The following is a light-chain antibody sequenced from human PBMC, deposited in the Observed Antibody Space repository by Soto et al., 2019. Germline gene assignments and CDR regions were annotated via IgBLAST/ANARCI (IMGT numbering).Light chain of an antibody. CDR1: QSVSSTY. V-gene: IGKV3-20*01. CDR2: GAL. Sequence: EIVLTQSPGTLSLSPGERATLSCRASQSVSSTYLGWYQQKPGQAPRLLIYGALSRATCISDRFSGSGSGTDYTLTITRLEPEAFAVYYCQHYGSSPYTFGQGTKLEIK. J-gene: IGKJ2*01. CDR3: QHYGSSPYT.